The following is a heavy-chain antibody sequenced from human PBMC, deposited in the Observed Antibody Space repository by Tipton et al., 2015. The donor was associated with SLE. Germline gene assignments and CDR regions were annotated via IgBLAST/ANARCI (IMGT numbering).Heavy chain of an antibody. CDR1: GGSISSYY. J-gene: IGHJ5*02. CDR2: VYNSGST. CDR3: ARQVGGIAVAAHNWFDP. Sequence: TLSLTCTVSGGSISSYYWSWIRQPAGKGLEWIGHVYNSGSTNYNPSLKSRVTISVDTSKNQFSLKLSSVTAADTAVYYCARQVGGIAVAAHNWFDPWGQGTLVTVSS. D-gene: IGHD6-19*01. V-gene: IGHV4-59*08.